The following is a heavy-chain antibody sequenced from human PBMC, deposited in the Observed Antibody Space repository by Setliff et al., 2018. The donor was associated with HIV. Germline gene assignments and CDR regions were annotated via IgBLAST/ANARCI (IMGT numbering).Heavy chain of an antibody. J-gene: IGHJ3*01. CDR2: VSPGGYTT. D-gene: IGHD1-26*01. Sequence: GGSLRLSCEASGFAFSTFDMNWVRQSPGKGLEWVSGVSPGGYTTYYADSVKGRFTVSRDDSKNMLFLQMSSLGADDTAIYYCAKPTSGIYPRSFDLWGLGTMVTVSS. CDR1: GFAFSTFD. CDR3: AKPTSGIYPRSFDL. V-gene: IGHV3-23*01.